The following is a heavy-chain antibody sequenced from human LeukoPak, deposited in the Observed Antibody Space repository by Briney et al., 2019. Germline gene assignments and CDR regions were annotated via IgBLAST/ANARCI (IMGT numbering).Heavy chain of an antibody. CDR1: GYTFTGYY. V-gene: IGHV1-2*02. D-gene: IGHD1/OR15-1a*01. CDR2: INPNSGGT. Sequence: ASVKVSCKASGYTFTGYYMHWVRQAPGQGLEWMGWINPNSGGTNYAQKFQGRVTMTRDTSISTAYMELSRLRSDDTAVYYCATGLEQGEWLAPFDYWGQGTLVTVSS. J-gene: IGHJ4*02. CDR3: ATGLEQGEWLAPFDY.